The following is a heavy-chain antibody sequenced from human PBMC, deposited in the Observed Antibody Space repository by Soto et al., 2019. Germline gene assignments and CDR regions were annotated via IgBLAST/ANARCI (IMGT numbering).Heavy chain of an antibody. D-gene: IGHD3-10*01. Sequence: QLQLQESGPGLVKPSETLSLTCTVSGGSIGSSSYYWGWIRQPPGKGLEWIGSIYYSGSTYYNPSLKSRVTISVDTSKNQFSLKLSSVTAADTAVYYCARLRGTKGVDYWGQGTLVTVSS. V-gene: IGHV4-39*01. CDR1: GGSIGSSSYY. CDR2: IYYSGST. J-gene: IGHJ4*02. CDR3: ARLRGTKGVDY.